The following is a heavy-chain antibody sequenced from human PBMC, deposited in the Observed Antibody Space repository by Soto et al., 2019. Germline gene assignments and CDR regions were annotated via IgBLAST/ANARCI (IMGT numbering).Heavy chain of an antibody. CDR3: ASTYSTSWYWFDP. Sequence: QVTVKESGPVLVKPTETLTLTCTVSGFSLSNAGLGVSWIRKPPGKALEWLAHIFSNDEKSYSTSLKSRLTISKDTSKSQVVLIMTNMDPVDTATYYCASTYSTSWYWFDPWGQGTLVTVSS. D-gene: IGHD6-13*01. V-gene: IGHV2-26*04. J-gene: IGHJ5*02. CDR1: GFSLSNAGLG. CDR2: IFSNDEK.